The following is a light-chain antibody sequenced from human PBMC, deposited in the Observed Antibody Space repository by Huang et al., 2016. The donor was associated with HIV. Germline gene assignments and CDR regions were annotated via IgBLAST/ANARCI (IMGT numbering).Light chain of an antibody. Sequence: IVLTQSPGTLSLSPGERVTLSCRANGSVSSNYLAWYQQRPGQAPRLFIYGASYRATGIPDRFTGSGSGTDFTLTISKLEPEDFAVYYCQQYGSSPLTFGQGTKVEIK. J-gene: IGKJ1*01. CDR1: GSVSSNY. V-gene: IGKV3-20*01. CDR2: GAS. CDR3: QQYGSSPLT.